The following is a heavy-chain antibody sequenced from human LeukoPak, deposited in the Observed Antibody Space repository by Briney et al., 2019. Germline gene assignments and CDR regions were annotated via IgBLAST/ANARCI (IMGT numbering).Heavy chain of an antibody. Sequence: PSETLSLTCTVSGGSISSYYWSWIRQPPGKGLEWIGYIYYSGSPNYNPSLKSRVTISLDTSNNQFSLKLSSVTAADTAVYYCARGRLITMVRGVIPFDYWGQGTLVTVSS. J-gene: IGHJ4*02. CDR1: GGSISSYY. CDR2: IYYSGSP. CDR3: ARGRLITMVRGVIPFDY. D-gene: IGHD3-10*01. V-gene: IGHV4-59*01.